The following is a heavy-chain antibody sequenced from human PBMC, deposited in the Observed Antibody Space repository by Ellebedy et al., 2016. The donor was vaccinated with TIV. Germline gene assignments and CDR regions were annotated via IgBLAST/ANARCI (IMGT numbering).Heavy chain of an antibody. CDR2: VNQSGRT. CDR3: AEGRSGWYYFDY. Sequence: SETLSLTCTVSGGSITSYYWSWIRQTPGKGLEWIGEVNQSGRTNYHPSLKSRVTISVDTSKNQFSLRLSSVTAADTAVYYCAEGRSGWYYFDYWGQGTLVTVSS. J-gene: IGHJ4*02. V-gene: IGHV4-34*01. CDR1: GGSITSYY. D-gene: IGHD6-19*01.